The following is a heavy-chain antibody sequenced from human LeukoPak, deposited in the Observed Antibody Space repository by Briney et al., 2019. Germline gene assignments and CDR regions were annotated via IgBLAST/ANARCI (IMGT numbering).Heavy chain of an antibody. CDR3: ARRLTYYYDSSGPNWLDP. V-gene: IGHV4-59*01. Sequence: SETLSLTCTVSGDSISSYYWSWIRQPPGKGLEWIGYIYSSGSTNYNPSLKSRVTISIDTSKNQLSLKLTSVTAADTAVYYCARRLTYYYDSSGPNWLDPWGQGTLVTVSS. CDR2: IYSSGST. CDR1: GDSISSYY. D-gene: IGHD3-22*01. J-gene: IGHJ5*02.